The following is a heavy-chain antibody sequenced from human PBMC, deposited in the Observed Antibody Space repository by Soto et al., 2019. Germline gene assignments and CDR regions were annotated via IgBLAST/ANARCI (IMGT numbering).Heavy chain of an antibody. CDR3: ASDLVGASDSYGLDV. D-gene: IGHD1-26*01. CDR2: IWHDGNNK. V-gene: IGHV3-33*01. CDR1: GFTFSNYG. J-gene: IGHJ6*02. Sequence: QVQLVESGGGVVQPGRSLRLSCAASGFTFSNYGMHWVRQAPGKGLEWVAIIWHDGNNKYYADSVRGRCIISRDNSKNRLYLQMNSLRAEDTAVYYCASDLVGASDSYGLDVWGQGTPVTVSS.